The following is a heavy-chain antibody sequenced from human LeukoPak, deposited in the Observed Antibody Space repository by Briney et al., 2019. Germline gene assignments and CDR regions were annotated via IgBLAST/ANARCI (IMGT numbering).Heavy chain of an antibody. Sequence: PGTSLRLSCAASGFTFSGYAVHWVRQAPGKGLQGVAAISYDGYNKYYADSLKGRFTISRENSKNTLWLQMNSLRAEDTAVYYCARGGMYDSYYFFYMDVWGKGTTVTVSS. CDR3: ARGGMYDSYYFFYMDV. V-gene: IGHV3-30*01. D-gene: IGHD3-22*01. J-gene: IGHJ6*03. CDR2: ISYDGYNK. CDR1: GFTFSGYA.